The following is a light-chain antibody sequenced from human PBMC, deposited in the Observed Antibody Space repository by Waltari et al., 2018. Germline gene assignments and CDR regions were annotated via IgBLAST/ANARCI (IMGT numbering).Light chain of an antibody. CDR3: QQYSNYPWT. CDR2: NAS. Sequence: DIQMTQSPSTLSASVGARVTLTCLASQIISGWLAWYQQQPGKAPKLLIHNASVLESGVPSRFSGSGSGSGIEFTLTISSLQPDDFATYHCQQYSNYPWTFGQGTRVEIK. J-gene: IGKJ1*01. CDR1: QIISGW. V-gene: IGKV1-5*03.